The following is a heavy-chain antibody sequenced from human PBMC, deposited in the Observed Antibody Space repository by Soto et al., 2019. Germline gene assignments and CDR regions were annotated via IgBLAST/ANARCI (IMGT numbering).Heavy chain of an antibody. V-gene: IGHV4-39*01. CDR1: GGSISSSSYY. CDR2: IYYSGHT. CDR3: AMSLWFGNTPNWFDP. J-gene: IGHJ5*02. D-gene: IGHD3-10*01. Sequence: PSETLSLACNVSGGSISSSSYYWGWIRQPPGKGLEWIASIYYSGHTYYNPSLKIRVTISVDTSKNQFSLKLSSVTAADTALYYCAMSLWFGNTPNWFDPWGQGTLVT.